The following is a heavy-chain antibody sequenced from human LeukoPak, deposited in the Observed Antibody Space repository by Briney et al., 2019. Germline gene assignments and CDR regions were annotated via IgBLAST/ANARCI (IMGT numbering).Heavy chain of an antibody. Sequence: GGSLRHSCAASGFTHSDSALHWVRQASGKGLEWVGLIDRPAKSYATAYGASVGGRFTISRDDSKNTAYLQMDSLKTDDTALNYCTRSRGTYNCLSRWGHVTLVTVSS. CDR2: IDRPAKSYAT. V-gene: IGHV3-73*01. J-gene: IGHJ4*01. D-gene: IGHD1-26*01. CDR3: TRSRGTYNCLSR. CDR1: GFTHSDSA.